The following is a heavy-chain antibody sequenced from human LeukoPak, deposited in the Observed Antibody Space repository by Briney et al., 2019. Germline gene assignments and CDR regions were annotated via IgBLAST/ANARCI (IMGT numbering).Heavy chain of an antibody. CDR2: INHSGST. CDR1: GGSFSGYY. V-gene: IGHV4-34*01. J-gene: IGHJ3*02. CDR3: ARVLEGDAFDI. Sequence: KSSETLSLTCAVYGGSFSGYYWSWIRQPPGKGLEWIGEINHSGSTNYNPSLKSRVTISVDTSKNQFSLKLSSVTAPDTAVYYCARVLEGDAFDIWGQGTMVTVSS. D-gene: IGHD3-3*01.